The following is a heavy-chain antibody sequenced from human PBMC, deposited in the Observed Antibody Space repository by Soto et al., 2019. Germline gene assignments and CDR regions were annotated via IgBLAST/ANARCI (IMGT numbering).Heavy chain of an antibody. D-gene: IGHD1-26*01. Sequence: VQLVESGGGVVQPGRSLRLSCAASGFTFSSYGMHWVRQAPGKGLEWVSYISSSGTTIYYADSVKGRFTISRDNAKNSLYLQMNSLRAEDTAVYYCARDKEVGATERDAFDIWGQGTMVTVSS. CDR2: ISSSGTTI. V-gene: IGHV3-48*04. CDR3: ARDKEVGATERDAFDI. CDR1: GFTFSSYG. J-gene: IGHJ3*02.